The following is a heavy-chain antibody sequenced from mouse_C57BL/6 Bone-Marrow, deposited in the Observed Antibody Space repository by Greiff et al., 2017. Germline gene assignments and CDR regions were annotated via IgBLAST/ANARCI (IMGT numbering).Heavy chain of an antibody. CDR1: GYTFTSYW. J-gene: IGHJ1*03. CDR3: AISYYYGSSYDWYFDV. V-gene: IGHV1-74*01. CDR2: IHPSDSAT. D-gene: IGHD1-1*01. Sequence: QVQLQQPGAELVKPGASVKVSCTASGYTFTSYWMHWVKQRPGQGLEWIGRIHPSDSATNYNHNFTGKATLTVYKSTSPDYMQLRSLTSEDAAVDYCAISYYYGSSYDWYFDVWGTGTTVTVSS.